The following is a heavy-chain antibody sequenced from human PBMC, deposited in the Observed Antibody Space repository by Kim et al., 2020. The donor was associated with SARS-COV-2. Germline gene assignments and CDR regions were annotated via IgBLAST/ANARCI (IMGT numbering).Heavy chain of an antibody. D-gene: IGHD4-17*01. J-gene: IGHJ4*02. V-gene: IGHV3-49*03. CDR2: IRNKASGGTP. Sequence: GGSLRLSCIASGFIFGDYAVSWFRQAPGKGLEWVGFIRNKASGGTPDYAASVKGRFTISRDDSNSIAYLQMNSLKTGETAVYYCTAHYRDLDYWGQGSLV. CDR3: TAHYRDLDY. CDR1: GFIFGDYA.